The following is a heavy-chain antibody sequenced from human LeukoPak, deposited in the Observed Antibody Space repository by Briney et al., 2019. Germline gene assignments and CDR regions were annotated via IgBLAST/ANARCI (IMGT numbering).Heavy chain of an antibody. J-gene: IGHJ3*02. D-gene: IGHD2-21*02. Sequence: GGSLRLSCAASGFTFSSYAMSWVRQAPGKGLEWVSAISGSGGSTYYADSVKGRFTISGDNSKNTLYLQMNSLRAEDTAVYYCATPPGGGGDYHDAFDIWGQGTMVTVSS. CDR3: ATPPGGGGDYHDAFDI. V-gene: IGHV3-23*01. CDR2: ISGSGGST. CDR1: GFTFSSYA.